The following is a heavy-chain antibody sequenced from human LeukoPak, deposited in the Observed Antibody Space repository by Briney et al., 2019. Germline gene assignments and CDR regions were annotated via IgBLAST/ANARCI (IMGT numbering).Heavy chain of an antibody. V-gene: IGHV3-23*01. D-gene: IGHD5-18*01. CDR3: AKGGGYNFGPWFDP. J-gene: IGHJ5*02. CDR1: GGSISRSSYY. CDR2: ISGSGGST. Sequence: PSETLSLTCTVSGGSISRSSYYWGWIRQPPGKGLEWVSAISGSGGSTYYADSVKGRFTISRDNSKNTLYLQMNSLRAEDTAVYYCAKGGGYNFGPWFDPWGQGTLVTVSS.